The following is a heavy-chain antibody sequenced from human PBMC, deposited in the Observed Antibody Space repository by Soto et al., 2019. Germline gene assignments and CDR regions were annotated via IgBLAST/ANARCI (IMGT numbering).Heavy chain of an antibody. CDR3: ARALWGPAGHINWFAP. CDR1: CGSIRSSDCY. Sequence: SETQSLTCTVACGSIRSSDCYRGRIRQPPGKGLEWSGEIYHSGSTNYNPSLKSRVTISVDTSKNPFSLKLTSVTAADTAVYYCARALWGPAGHINWFAPWGQGTLVTVSS. CDR2: IYHSGST. D-gene: IGHD2-2*01. V-gene: IGHV4-39*07. J-gene: IGHJ5*02.